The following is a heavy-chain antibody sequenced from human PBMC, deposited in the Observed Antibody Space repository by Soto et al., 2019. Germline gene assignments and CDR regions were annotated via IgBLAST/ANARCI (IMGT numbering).Heavy chain of an antibody. J-gene: IGHJ4*02. V-gene: IGHV4-59*01. D-gene: IGHD3-22*01. CDR3: ARGRTVRNYADDSSDYFYFFDY. CDR2: VYYTGST. CDR1: GDSISTFY. Sequence: SETLSLTCTVSGDSISTFYWGWMRQSPGKELEWIGYVYYTGSTNYNPSLKSRVTISVDRSKNQFSLKLTSANAADTAIYYCARGRTVRNYADDSSDYFYFFDYWGQGTQVTVSS.